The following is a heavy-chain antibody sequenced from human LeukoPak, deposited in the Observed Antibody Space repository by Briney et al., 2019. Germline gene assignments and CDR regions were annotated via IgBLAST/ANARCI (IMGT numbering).Heavy chain of an antibody. V-gene: IGHV3-23*01. J-gene: IGHJ4*02. CDR1: GVTFSRDA. CDR3: AKRPGLGNIDY. CDR2: VSGRGGST. Sequence: GGALXLSCAASGVTFSRDAMRWVRXAPGGGGGWGAAVSGRGGSTYYADSGKGGFTISGENSKKTLYLQRNSRRAEDTAVYYCAKRPGLGNIDYWGQGTLVTVSS. D-gene: IGHD7-27*01.